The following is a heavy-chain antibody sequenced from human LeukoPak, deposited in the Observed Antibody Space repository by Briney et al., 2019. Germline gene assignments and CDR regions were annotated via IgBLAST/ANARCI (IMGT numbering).Heavy chain of an antibody. CDR2: IKQDGSEK. CDR3: ARLSYVLLWFGEPSPAGFDY. Sequence: GGSLRLSCAASGFTFSSYSMNWVRQAPGKGLEWVANIKQDGSEKYYVDSVKGRFTISRDNAKNSLYLQMNSLRAEDTAVYYCARLSYVLLWFGEPSPAGFDYWGREPWSPSPQ. CDR1: GFTFSSYS. D-gene: IGHD3-10*01. J-gene: IGHJ4*02. V-gene: IGHV3-7*01.